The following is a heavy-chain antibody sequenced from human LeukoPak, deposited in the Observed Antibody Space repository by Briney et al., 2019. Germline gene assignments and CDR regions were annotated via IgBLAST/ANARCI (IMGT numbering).Heavy chain of an antibody. CDR3: ARAHITMIVVRFDP. CDR2: IYYSGST. CDR1: GGSISSSSYY. D-gene: IGHD3-22*01. J-gene: IGHJ5*02. Sequence: SETLSLTCTVSGGSISSSSYYWGWVRQPAGKGLEWIERIYYSGSTYYNPSLKSRVTISVDTSKNQFSLKLSSVTAGDTAVYYCARAHITMIVVRFDPWGQGTLVTVSS. V-gene: IGHV4-39*07.